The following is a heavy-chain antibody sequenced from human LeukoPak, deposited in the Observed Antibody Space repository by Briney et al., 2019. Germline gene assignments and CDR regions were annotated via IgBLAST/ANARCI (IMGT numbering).Heavy chain of an antibody. V-gene: IGHV3-48*03. CDR1: TFTFSSYE. CDR3: ARTYSSSWYPYYYYGMDV. CDR2: ISSSGSTI. Sequence: GGSLRLSCAASTFTFSSYEMNWVRQAPGKGLEWVSYISSSGSTIYYADSVKGRFTISRDNAKNSLYLQMNSLRAEDTAVYYCARTYSSSWYPYYYYGMDVWGQGTLVTVS. D-gene: IGHD6-13*01. J-gene: IGHJ6*02.